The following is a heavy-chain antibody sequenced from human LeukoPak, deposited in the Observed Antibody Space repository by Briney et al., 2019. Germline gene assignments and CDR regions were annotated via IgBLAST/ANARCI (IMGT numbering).Heavy chain of an antibody. CDR1: GGSISSSSYY. V-gene: IGHV4-39*07. CDR2: IYYSGST. CDR3: ARRVRGYSYGVFDY. J-gene: IGHJ4*02. Sequence: SETLSLTCTVSGGSISSSSYYWGWIRQPPGKGLEWIGSIYYSGSTYYNPSLKSRVTIPVDTSKNQFSLKLTSVTAADTAVYYCARRVRGYSYGVFDYWGQGTLVTVSS. D-gene: IGHD5-18*01.